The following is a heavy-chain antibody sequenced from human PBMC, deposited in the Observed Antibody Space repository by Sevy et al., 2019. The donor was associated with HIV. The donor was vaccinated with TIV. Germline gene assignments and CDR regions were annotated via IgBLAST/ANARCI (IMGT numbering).Heavy chain of an antibody. CDR1: GFTVSSNY. CDR2: IYSGGST. J-gene: IGHJ4*02. CDR3: ARVVAYYDSSGYIHYFDY. V-gene: IGHV3-53*04. D-gene: IGHD3-22*01. Sequence: GGSLRLSCAASGFTVSSNYMSWVRQAPGKGLEWVSVIYSGGSTYYADTVKGRFTISRHNSKNTLYLQMNSLRAEDTAVYYCARVVAYYDSSGYIHYFDYWGQGTLVTVSS.